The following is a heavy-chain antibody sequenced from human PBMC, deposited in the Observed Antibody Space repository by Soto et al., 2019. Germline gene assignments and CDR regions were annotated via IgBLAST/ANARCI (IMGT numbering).Heavy chain of an antibody. V-gene: IGHV1-69*02. J-gene: IGHJ6*03. D-gene: IGHD2-15*01. CDR3: ARASFQADYYYYYMDV. Sequence: SVKVSCKASVGTFSSYTISWVRQAPGQGLEWMGRIIPILGIANYAQKFQGRVTITADKSTSTAYMELSSLRSEDTAVYYCARASFQADYYYYYMDVWGKGTTVTVSS. CDR1: VGTFSSYT. CDR2: IIPILGIA.